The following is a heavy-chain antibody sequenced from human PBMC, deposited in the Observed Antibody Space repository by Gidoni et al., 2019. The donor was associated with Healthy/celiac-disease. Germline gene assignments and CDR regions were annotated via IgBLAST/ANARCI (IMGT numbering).Heavy chain of an antibody. CDR3: ARVSMGIAVAHAFDI. J-gene: IGHJ3*02. CDR1: GFTFSSYS. V-gene: IGHV3-21*01. CDR2: ISSSSSYI. Sequence: EVQLVESGGGLVKPGGSLRLSCAASGFTFSSYSMNWVRQAPGKGLEWVSSISSSSSYIYYADSVKGRFTISRDNAKNSLYLQMNSLRAEDTAVYYCARVSMGIAVAHAFDIWGQGTMVTVSS. D-gene: IGHD6-19*01.